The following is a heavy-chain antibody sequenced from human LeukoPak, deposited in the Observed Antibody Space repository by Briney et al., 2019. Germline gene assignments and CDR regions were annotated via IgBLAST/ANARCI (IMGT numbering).Heavy chain of an antibody. CDR2: ISSSSSSYI. V-gene: IGHV3-21*01. D-gene: IGHD2-21*02. J-gene: IGHJ4*02. Sequence: PGGSLRLSCAASGFTFSSYSMNWVRQAPGKGLEWVSSISSSSSSYIYYADSVKGRFTISRDNAKNSLYLQMNSLRAEDTAVYYCARSRIYCGGDCYNFDYWGQGTLVTVSS. CDR3: ARSRIYCGGDCYNFDY. CDR1: GFTFSSYS.